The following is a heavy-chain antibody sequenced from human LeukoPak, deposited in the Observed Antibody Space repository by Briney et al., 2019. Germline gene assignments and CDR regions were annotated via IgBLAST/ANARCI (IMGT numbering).Heavy chain of an antibody. V-gene: IGHV3-23*01. D-gene: IGHD2-15*01. CDR2: SSGRGDTF. J-gene: IGHJ4*02. CDR3: AKGISNIRTLAY. CDR1: GFTFYNHA. Sequence: GGSLRLSWIASGFTFYNHAMFWVRQAPGKGLEWVAGSSGRGDTFRYANSVMGRFTISRNKSKDTLYLQMNGLRAWDTAIYFCAKGISNIRTLAYWGPGTLVTVSS.